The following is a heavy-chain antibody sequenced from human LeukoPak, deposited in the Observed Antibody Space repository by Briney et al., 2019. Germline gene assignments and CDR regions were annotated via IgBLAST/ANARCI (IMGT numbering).Heavy chain of an antibody. CDR3: ARDGIPVPATAIRRGYYYGMDV. V-gene: IGHV3-21*01. D-gene: IGHD2-2*02. Sequence: GGSLRLSCAASGFTFSSYSMNWVRQAPGKGLEWVSSISSSSSYKYYADSVKGRFTISRDNAKNSLYLQMNSLRAEDTAVYYCARDGIPVPATAIRRGYYYGMDVWGQGTTVTVSS. CDR1: GFTFSSYS. J-gene: IGHJ6*02. CDR2: ISSSSSYK.